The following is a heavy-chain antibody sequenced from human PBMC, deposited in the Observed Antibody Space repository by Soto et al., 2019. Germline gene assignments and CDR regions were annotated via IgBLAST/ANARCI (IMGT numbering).Heavy chain of an antibody. Sequence: QVQLVQSGAEVKKPGASVKVSCKASGYTFTSYGISWVRQAPGQGLEWMGWISVYNGKTNYAQKFQGRVTMTTDTSTSTVYMDLRSLRSDDTAVYYCARDLEQWLVRNDYWGQGTLVTVSS. CDR2: ISVYNGKT. CDR3: ARDLEQWLVRNDY. D-gene: IGHD6-19*01. V-gene: IGHV1-18*04. CDR1: GYTFTSYG. J-gene: IGHJ4*02.